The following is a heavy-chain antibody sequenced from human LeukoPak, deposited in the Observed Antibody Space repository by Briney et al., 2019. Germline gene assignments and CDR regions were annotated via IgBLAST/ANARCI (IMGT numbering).Heavy chain of an antibody. CDR1: GFTFSSYG. D-gene: IGHD6-13*01. V-gene: IGHV3-30*02. Sequence: AGGSLRLSCAASGFTFSSYGMHWVRQAPGKGLEWVAFIRYDGSNKYYADSVKGRFTISRDNSKNTLYLQMNSLRAEDTAVYYCAKGPIAAAGTVGWIDYYYYMDVWGKGTTVTISS. J-gene: IGHJ6*03. CDR2: IRYDGSNK. CDR3: AKGPIAAAGTVGWIDYYYYMDV.